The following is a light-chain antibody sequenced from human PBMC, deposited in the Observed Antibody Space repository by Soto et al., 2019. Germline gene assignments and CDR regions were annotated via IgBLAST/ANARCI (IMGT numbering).Light chain of an antibody. J-gene: IGKJ4*02. Sequence: DIVLTQSPSTLSASLGESVTLTCRASQSISDTLAWYQQKPGQTPRLLIYDTSARASGVPARFSGSRSGTDFTLTISSLQPEDFATYYCQQHNSYPLTFGEGTKVDIK. CDR1: QSISDT. CDR3: QQHNSYPLT. V-gene: IGKV3-15*01. CDR2: DTS.